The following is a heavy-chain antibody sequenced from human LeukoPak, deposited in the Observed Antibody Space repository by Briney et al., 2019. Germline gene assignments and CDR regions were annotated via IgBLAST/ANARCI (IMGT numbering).Heavy chain of an antibody. CDR3: AKDYYGSGSWYNWFDP. V-gene: IGHV3-23*01. Sequence: HTGGSLRLSCAASGFTFSSYAMSWVRQAPGKGLEWVSAISGSGGSTYYADSVKGRFTISRDNSKNTLYLQMNSLRAEDTAVYYCAKDYYGSGSWYNWFDPWGQGTLVTVSS. D-gene: IGHD3-10*01. CDR1: GFTFSSYA. CDR2: ISGSGGST. J-gene: IGHJ5*02.